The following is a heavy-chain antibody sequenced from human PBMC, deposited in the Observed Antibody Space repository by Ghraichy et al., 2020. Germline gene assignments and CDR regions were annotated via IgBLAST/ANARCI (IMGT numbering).Heavy chain of an antibody. J-gene: IGHJ5*02. CDR2: IKSRTDGGTT. CDR3: ATVSGVAAFDP. V-gene: IGHV3-15*01. D-gene: IGHD2-15*01. Sequence: ESLNISCAASGFTFTIAWMSWVRQAPGKGLEWVARIKSRTDGGTTEYAAPVKGRFTISRDDSKNTRYLQMNSLKTEDTAVYFWATVSGVAAFDPWGQGTLVTVSS. CDR1: GFTFTIAW.